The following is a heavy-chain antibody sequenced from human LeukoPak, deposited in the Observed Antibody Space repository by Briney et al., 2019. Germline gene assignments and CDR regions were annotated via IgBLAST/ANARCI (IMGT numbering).Heavy chain of an antibody. CDR3: ARGRRYSSGWALFDY. CDR1: GGSFSGYY. J-gene: IGHJ4*02. Sequence: SETLSLTCAVYGGSFSGYYWSWIRQPPGKGLEWIGEINHSGSTNYNPSLKSRVTISVDTSKNQFSLKLSSATAADTAVYYCARGRRYSSGWALFDYWGQGTLVTVSS. CDR2: INHSGST. D-gene: IGHD6-19*01. V-gene: IGHV4-34*01.